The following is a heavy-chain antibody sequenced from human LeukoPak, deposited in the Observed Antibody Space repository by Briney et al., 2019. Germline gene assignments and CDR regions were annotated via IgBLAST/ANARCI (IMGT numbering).Heavy chain of an antibody. CDR1: GGSISSGGYY. CDR2: IYHSGST. J-gene: IGHJ4*02. Sequence: SETLSLTCTVSGGSISSGGYYWSWIRQPPGKGLEWIGYIYHSGSTYYNPSLKSQVTISVDRSKNQFSLKLSSVTAAVTAVYYCARGGGRFLEWKIYTGGFDYWGQGTLVTVSS. D-gene: IGHD3-3*01. CDR3: ARGGGRFLEWKIYTGGFDY. V-gene: IGHV4-30-2*01.